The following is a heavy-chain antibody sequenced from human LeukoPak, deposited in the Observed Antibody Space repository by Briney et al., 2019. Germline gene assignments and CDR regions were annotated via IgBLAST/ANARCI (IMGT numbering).Heavy chain of an antibody. V-gene: IGHV3-23*01. Sequence: GGSLTLSCAASGFTFTSYAMSWVRQAPGKALEWVSGISGSGGITNYADSVKGRFTISRDNSKNTLYLQMYSLRAEDTAVYYCAKRDFYDSSGYAPLFQHWGQGTLVTVSS. CDR3: AKRDFYDSSGYAPLFQH. J-gene: IGHJ1*01. D-gene: IGHD3-22*01. CDR1: GFTFTSYA. CDR2: ISGSGGIT.